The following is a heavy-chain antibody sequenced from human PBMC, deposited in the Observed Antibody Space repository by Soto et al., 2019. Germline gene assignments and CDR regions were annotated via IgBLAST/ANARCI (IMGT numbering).Heavy chain of an antibody. CDR3: ARGAADTAMVDS. D-gene: IGHD5-18*01. CDR2: IFYSGST. V-gene: IGHV4-59*01. J-gene: IGHJ4*02. CDR1: GGSIRSYY. Sequence: SETLSLTCTASGGSIRSYYWTWIRQPPGKGLERLGYIFYSGSTFYNPSLKSRVTISIHTSKSQFSLQLTSVTAADTAVYYCARGAADTAMVDSWGQGTLVTVSS.